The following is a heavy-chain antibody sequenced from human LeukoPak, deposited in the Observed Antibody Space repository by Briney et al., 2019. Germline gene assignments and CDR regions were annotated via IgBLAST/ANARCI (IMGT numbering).Heavy chain of an antibody. CDR1: GYTFTSYF. CDR2: ISAYNGNA. V-gene: IGHV1-18*01. Sequence: GASVKVSCKAAGYTFTSYFISWVGQAPGQGLEGMGWISAYNGNANYVQKFLGRVTMTTDTATSTAYMEPWSLRSDDTAVFYCARANYYSGMDVWGQGTPVTVSS. J-gene: IGHJ6*02. CDR3: ARANYYSGMDV.